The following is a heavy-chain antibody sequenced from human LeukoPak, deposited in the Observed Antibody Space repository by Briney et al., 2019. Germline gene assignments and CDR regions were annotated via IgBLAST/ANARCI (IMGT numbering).Heavy chain of an antibody. D-gene: IGHD3-22*01. V-gene: IGHV4-34*01. J-gene: IGHJ4*02. Sequence: PSETLSHTCAVYGGSFSDYYWGWIRQPPGRGLEWIGEITHSGSSDYNPSLKSRVTISVGTSKNQFSLKLRSVTAADTAVYYCARYRSSGYVGQWGQGTLVTVSP. CDR3: ARYRSSGYVGQ. CDR1: GGSFSDYY. CDR2: ITHSGSS.